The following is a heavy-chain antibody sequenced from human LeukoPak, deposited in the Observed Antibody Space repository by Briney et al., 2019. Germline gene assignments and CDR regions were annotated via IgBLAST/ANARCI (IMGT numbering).Heavy chain of an antibody. D-gene: IGHD6-19*01. CDR3: ARGPVAGIGEQPEYFQH. Sequence: PSETLSLTCTVSGGSISSSSYYWGWIRQPPGKGLEWIGSIYYSGSTYYNPSLKSRVTISVDTSKNQFSLKLSSVTAADTAVYYYARGPVAGIGEQPEYFQHWGQGTLVTVSS. V-gene: IGHV4-39*01. CDR1: GGSISSSSYY. CDR2: IYYSGST. J-gene: IGHJ1*01.